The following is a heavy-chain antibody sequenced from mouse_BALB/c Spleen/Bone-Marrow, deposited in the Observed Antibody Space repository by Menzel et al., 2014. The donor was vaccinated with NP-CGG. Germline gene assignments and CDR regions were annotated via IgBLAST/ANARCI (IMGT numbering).Heavy chain of an antibody. V-gene: IGHV7-3*02. CDR1: GFTFTDYY. Sequence: EVHLVESGGGLVQPGGSLRLSCATSGFTFTDYYMNWVRQPPGKALEWLAFIRNKAYGYTTEYSASVKGRFTISRDNSQNILYLQMNTLRAEDSATYYCARDMGGLLFDSWGQGTPLSVSS. D-gene: IGHD1-1*01. CDR3: ARDMGGLLFDS. CDR2: IRNKAYGYTT. J-gene: IGHJ2*01.